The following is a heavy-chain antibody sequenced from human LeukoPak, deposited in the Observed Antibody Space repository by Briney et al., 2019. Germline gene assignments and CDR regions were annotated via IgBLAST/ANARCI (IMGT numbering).Heavy chain of an antibody. CDR1: GYTFTSYD. CDR3: ARGGGYYDSSGYYRPYDY. CDR2: MNPNSGNT. V-gene: IGHV1-8*01. D-gene: IGHD3-22*01. Sequence: ASVKVSCKASGYTFTSYDINWVRQATGQGLEWMGWMNPNSGNTGYAQKLQGRVTMTTDTSTSTAYMELRSLRSDDTAVYYCARGGGYYDSSGYYRPYDYWGQGTLVTVSS. J-gene: IGHJ4*02.